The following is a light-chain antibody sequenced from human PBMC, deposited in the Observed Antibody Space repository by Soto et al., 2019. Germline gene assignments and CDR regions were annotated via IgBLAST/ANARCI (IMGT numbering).Light chain of an antibody. V-gene: IGLV1-51*02. Sequence: QSALTQPPSVSAAPGQKVTISCSGSSSDIGRNYVSWYQHLPGTAPKLLIYENNKRPSGIPDRLPGSKSGSSATLGITGLQTGDEADYYCGTWDSSLTTYVFGPGTKVTVL. CDR2: ENN. CDR3: GTWDSSLTTYV. CDR1: SSDIGRNY. J-gene: IGLJ1*01.